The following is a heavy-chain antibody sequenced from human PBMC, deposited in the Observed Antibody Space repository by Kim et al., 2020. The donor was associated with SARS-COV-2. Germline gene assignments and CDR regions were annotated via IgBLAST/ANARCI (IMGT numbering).Heavy chain of an antibody. J-gene: IGHJ4*02. CDR1: GFTFSSYG. V-gene: IGHV3-30*18. Sequence: GGSLRLSCAASGFTFSSYGMHWVRQAPGKGLEWVAVISFDGSNKFYADSVKGRFTISRDNSKNTLYLQMNRLRAEDTAVYYCAKYRLHFYGSGSYYSYFCYGGQGTLVTVSS. D-gene: IGHD3-10*01. CDR2: ISFDGSNK. CDR3: AKYRLHFYGSGSYYSYFCY.